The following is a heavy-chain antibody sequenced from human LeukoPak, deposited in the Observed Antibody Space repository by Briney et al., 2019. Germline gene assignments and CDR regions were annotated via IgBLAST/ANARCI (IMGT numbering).Heavy chain of an antibody. D-gene: IGHD2-2*01. CDR2: TFHSGST. J-gene: IGHJ6*03. CDR3: ARDLEDIVVVPAAERQYYYYMDV. V-gene: IGHV4-39*07. CDR1: GGSISSSSSY. Sequence: SETLSLTCTVSGGSISSSSSYWGWIRQPPGKGLEWIGNTFHSGSTYYNPSLKSRVTISVDTSKNQFSLRLNSVTAADTAVYYCARDLEDIVVVPAAERQYYYYMDVWGKGTTVTISS.